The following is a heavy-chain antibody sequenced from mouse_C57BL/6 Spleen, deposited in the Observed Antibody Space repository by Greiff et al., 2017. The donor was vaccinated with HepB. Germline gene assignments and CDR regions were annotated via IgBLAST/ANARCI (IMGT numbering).Heavy chain of an antibody. CDR3: ARDEEDSSGLGSFDY. CDR2: FYPGSGSI. CDR1: GYTFTDYT. V-gene: IGHV1-62-2*01. J-gene: IGHJ2*01. Sequence: QVQLKESGAELVKPGASVKLSCKASGYTFTDYTIHWVKQRSGQGLEWIGWFYPGSGSIKYNEKFKDKATLTADKSSSTVYMELRRLTSEDSAVYFCARDEEDSSGLGSFDYWGQGTTLTVSS. D-gene: IGHD3-2*02.